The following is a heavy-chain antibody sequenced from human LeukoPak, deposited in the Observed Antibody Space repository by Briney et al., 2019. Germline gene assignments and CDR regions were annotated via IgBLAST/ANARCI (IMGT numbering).Heavy chain of an antibody. CDR2: IYTSGST. CDR3: ARGATIFGVVNNWYFDL. Sequence: SETLSLTGTVSGGSINSYYWSWIRQPAGKGLEWIGRIYTSGSTNYNPSLKSRVTMSVDTSKNQFSLKLSSVTAADTAVYYCARGATIFGVVNNWYFDLWGRGTLVTVSS. J-gene: IGHJ2*01. V-gene: IGHV4-4*07. CDR1: GGSINSYY. D-gene: IGHD3-3*01.